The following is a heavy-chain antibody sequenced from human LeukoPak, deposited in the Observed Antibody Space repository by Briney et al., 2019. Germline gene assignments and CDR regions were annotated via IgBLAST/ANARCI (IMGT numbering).Heavy chain of an antibody. J-gene: IGHJ4*02. CDR1: GFTFGSYG. CDR3: ANPVLDNFWSGYSPWAFDY. V-gene: IGHV3-23*01. CDR2: ISGSGGST. D-gene: IGHD3-3*01. Sequence: PGGSLRLSCAASGFTFGSYGMNWVRQAPGKGLEWVSAISGSGGSTYYADSVKGRFTISRDNSKNTLYLQMNSLRAEDTAVYYCANPVLDNFWSGYSPWAFDYWGQGTLVTVSS.